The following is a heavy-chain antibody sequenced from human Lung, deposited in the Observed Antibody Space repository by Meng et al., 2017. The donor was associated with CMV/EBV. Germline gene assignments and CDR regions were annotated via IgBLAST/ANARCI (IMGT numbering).Heavy chain of an antibody. CDR3: ARDLRTVIAAAGTSADAG. CDR1: GFTFSRYW. D-gene: IGHD6-13*01. Sequence: ESXKISXAASGFTFSRYWMHWVRQAPGKGLVWVSRINSDGSSTSYADSVKGRFTISSDNAKNPRYRQLNSLRAEDTAGYYCARDLRTVIAAAGTSADAGWGQGTLVTVSS. CDR2: INSDGSST. V-gene: IGHV3-74*01. J-gene: IGHJ4*02.